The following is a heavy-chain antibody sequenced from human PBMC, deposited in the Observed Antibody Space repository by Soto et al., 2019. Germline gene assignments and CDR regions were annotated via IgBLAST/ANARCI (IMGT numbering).Heavy chain of an antibody. Sequence: SETLSLTCAVYGGSFSGYYWSWIRQPPGKGLEWIGEINHSGSTNYNPSLKSRVTISVDTSKNQFSLKLSSVTAADTAVYYCARGLSVTGTTRDYWFDPWGQGTLVTVSS. V-gene: IGHV4-34*01. CDR2: INHSGST. J-gene: IGHJ5*02. D-gene: IGHD1-7*01. CDR1: GGSFSGYY. CDR3: ARGLSVTGTTRDYWFDP.